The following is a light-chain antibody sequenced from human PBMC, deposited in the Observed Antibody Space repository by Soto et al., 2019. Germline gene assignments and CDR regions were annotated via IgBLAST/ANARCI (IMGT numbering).Light chain of an antibody. J-gene: IGLJ1*01. V-gene: IGLV1-51*01. Sequence: QSVLTQSPSVSAAPGQKVTISCSGSSSNIGGNSVSWYQQPPGTAPKLLIYDDNKRPSGIPDRFSGSKSGTSATLGITGFQTGDEADYYCGSWDSSLSAYVFGTGTKATVL. CDR2: DDN. CDR1: SSNIGGNS. CDR3: GSWDSSLSAYV.